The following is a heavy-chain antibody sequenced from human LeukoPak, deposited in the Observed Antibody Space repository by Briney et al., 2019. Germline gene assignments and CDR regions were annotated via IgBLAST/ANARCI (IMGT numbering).Heavy chain of an antibody. CDR1: GFTFRSHE. D-gene: IGHD3-3*01. CDR2: ISSGGSTI. CDR3: ARDWRFLSP. J-gene: IGHJ5*02. V-gene: IGHV3-48*03. Sequence: PGGSLRLSCAASGFTFRSHEMNWVRQAPGKGLEWVSYISSGGSTIYYADSVKGRFTISRDNAKNSLYLRMNSLRPEDTAVYYCARDWRFLSPWGQGTLVTVSS.